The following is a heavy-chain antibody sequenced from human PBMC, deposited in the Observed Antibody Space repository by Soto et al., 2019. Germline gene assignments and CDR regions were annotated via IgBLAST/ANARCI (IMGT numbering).Heavy chain of an antibody. J-gene: IGHJ4*02. D-gene: IGHD3-22*01. Sequence: SVKVSCKVSGGTFSSYAISWVRQAPGQGLEWMGGIIPIFGTANYAQKFQGRVTITADESTSTAHMELSSLRSEDTAVYYCARDPDYYDSSGYDFDYWGQGTLVTVSS. V-gene: IGHV1-69*13. CDR1: GGTFSSYA. CDR3: ARDPDYYDSSGYDFDY. CDR2: IIPIFGTA.